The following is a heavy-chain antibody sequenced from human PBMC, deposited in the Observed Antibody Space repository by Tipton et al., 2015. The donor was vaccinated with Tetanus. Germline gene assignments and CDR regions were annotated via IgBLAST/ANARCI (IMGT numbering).Heavy chain of an antibody. CDR3: ARRSLLNYGLDV. J-gene: IGHJ6*02. CDR1: GFTSKSHY. D-gene: IGHD2-8*01. V-gene: IGHV3-74*01. CDR2: INPDGRRT. Sequence: SLRLSCAASGFTSKSHYMHWVRQAPGKGLVRISRINPDGRRTNYADSVKGRFTISRDNAKNTVYLQMSSLRAEDTAVYFCARRSLLNYGLDVWGQGTTVTVSS.